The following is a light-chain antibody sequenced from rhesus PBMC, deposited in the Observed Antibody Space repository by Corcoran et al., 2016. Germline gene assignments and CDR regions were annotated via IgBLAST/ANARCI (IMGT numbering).Light chain of an antibody. J-gene: IGKJ4*01. CDR3: LQDYTTPS. Sequence: DIRMTQSPSSLSASVGDRVTVTCRASQGIDRELSWYQQKPGKAPTLLSYAASTLQPGVSSRFSGSGAGTDYTLTISSLQPEDVATYYCLQDYTTPSFGGGTKVEIK. CDR1: QGIDRE. CDR2: AAS. V-gene: IGKV1-94*01.